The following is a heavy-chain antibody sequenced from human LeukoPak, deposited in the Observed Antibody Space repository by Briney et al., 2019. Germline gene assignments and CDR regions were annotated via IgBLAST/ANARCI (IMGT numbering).Heavy chain of an antibody. D-gene: IGHD3-9*01. CDR1: GFTFSSYS. CDR3: ARDRSLTGYYRLDY. J-gene: IGHJ4*02. V-gene: IGHV3-48*04. CDR2: ISSSGSTI. Sequence: PGGSLRLSCAASGFTFSSYSMNWVRQAPGKGLEWVSYISSSGSTIYYADSVKGRFTISRDNAKNSLYLQMNSLRAEDTAVYYCARDRSLTGYYRLDYWGQGTLVTVSS.